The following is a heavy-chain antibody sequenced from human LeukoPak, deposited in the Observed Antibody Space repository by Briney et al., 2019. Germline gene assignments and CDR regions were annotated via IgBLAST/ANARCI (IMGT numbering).Heavy chain of an antibody. CDR2: IKQDGNEK. J-gene: IGHJ5*01. Sequence: PGASLRLSCAASGFTFSSYWMNWVRQAPGKGLEWVANIKQDGNEKHYEDSVKGRFSISRDNAKNSLYLQMDSLRAEDTAVYYCAKEGAYPIITYDSWGQGALVTVSS. D-gene: IGHD3-10*01. CDR3: AKEGAYPIITYDS. CDR1: GFTFSSYW. V-gene: IGHV3-7*01.